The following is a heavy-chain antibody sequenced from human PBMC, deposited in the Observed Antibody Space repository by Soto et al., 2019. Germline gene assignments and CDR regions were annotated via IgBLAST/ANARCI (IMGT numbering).Heavy chain of an antibody. CDR1: GGTFSSYA. D-gene: IGHD2-21*02. CDR3: ASLCGGDCYPVFDH. CDR2: IIPIFDTA. V-gene: IGHV1-69*01. J-gene: IGHJ4*02. Sequence: QVQLVQSGAEVKKPGSSVKVSCKASGGTFSSYAISWVRQAPGQGLEWMGGIIPIFDTANYAQKFQGRVTFTADESTSTAYMELSSLGSEVTAVYYCASLCGGDCYPVFDHWGQGTLVTVSS.